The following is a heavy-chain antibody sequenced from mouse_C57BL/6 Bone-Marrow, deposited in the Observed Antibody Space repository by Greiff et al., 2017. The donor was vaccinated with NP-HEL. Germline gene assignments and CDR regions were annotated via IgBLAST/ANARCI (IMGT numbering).Heavy chain of an antibody. CDR2: INPNYGTT. D-gene: IGHD1-1*01. J-gene: IGHJ4*01. CDR1: GYSFTDYN. V-gene: IGHV1-39*01. CDR3: AFYYYGSSLYAMDY. Sequence: EVQLQQSVPELVKPGASVKISCKASGYSFTDYNMNWVKQSNGKSLEWIGVINPNYGTTSYNQKFKGKATLTVDQSSSTAYMQLNSLTSEDSAVYYCAFYYYGSSLYAMDYWGQGTSVTVSS.